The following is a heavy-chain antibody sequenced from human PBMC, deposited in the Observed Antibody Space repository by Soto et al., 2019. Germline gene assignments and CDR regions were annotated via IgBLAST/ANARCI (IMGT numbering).Heavy chain of an antibody. V-gene: IGHV3-23*01. CDR2: ISGSGGST. CDR1: GFTFSSYA. Sequence: PGGSLRLSCAASGFTFSSYAMSLVRQAPGKGLEWVSAISGSGGSTYYAVSVMGRFTISRDNSKNTLYLQINRPRPEDTPVYYWVGYPGMDVWGEGATVTASS. CDR3: VGYPGMDV. D-gene: IGHD5-12*01. J-gene: IGHJ6*04.